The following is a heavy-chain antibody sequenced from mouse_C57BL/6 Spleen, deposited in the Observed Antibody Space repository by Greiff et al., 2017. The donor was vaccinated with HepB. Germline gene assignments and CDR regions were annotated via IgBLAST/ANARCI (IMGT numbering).Heavy chain of an antibody. J-gene: IGHJ1*03. V-gene: IGHV1-15*01. CDR3: TRSYYGPHWYFDV. D-gene: IGHD1-1*01. CDR2: IDPETGGT. Sequence: VKLMESGAELVRPGASVTLSCKASGYTFTDYEMHWVKQTPVHGLEWIGAIDPETGGTAYNQKFKGKAILTADKSSSTAYMELRSLTSEDSAVYYCTRSYYGPHWYFDVWGTGTTVTVSS. CDR1: GYTFTDYE.